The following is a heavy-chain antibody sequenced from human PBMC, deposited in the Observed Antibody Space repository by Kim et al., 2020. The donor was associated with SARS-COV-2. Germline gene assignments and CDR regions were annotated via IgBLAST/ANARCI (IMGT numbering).Heavy chain of an antibody. V-gene: IGHV1-69*13. CDR2: IIPIFGTA. CDR1: GGTFSSYA. Sequence: SVKVSCKASGGTFSSYAISWVRQAPGHGLERMGGIIPIFGTANYAQKFQGRVTITADESTSTAYMELSSLRSEDTAVYYCARGSVVSSPGGDYYYYGMDVWGQGTTVTVSS. J-gene: IGHJ6*02. CDR3: ARGSVVSSPGGDYYYYGMDV. D-gene: IGHD6-6*01.